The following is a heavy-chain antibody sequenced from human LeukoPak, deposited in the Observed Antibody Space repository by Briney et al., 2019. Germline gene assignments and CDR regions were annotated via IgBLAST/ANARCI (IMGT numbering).Heavy chain of an antibody. CDR2: IWYDGSKE. V-gene: IGHV3-33*01. Sequence: GGSLRLSCAASGFTFSSYDMHWVRQAPGKGLEWVADIWYDGSKEYYAESVKGRFTISRDNSKNPLYLQMSGLRVDDTAVYYCARAPGGYSGYDPLDYWGQGTLVTVSS. J-gene: IGHJ4*02. D-gene: IGHD5-12*01. CDR1: GFTFSSYD. CDR3: ARAPGGYSGYDPLDY.